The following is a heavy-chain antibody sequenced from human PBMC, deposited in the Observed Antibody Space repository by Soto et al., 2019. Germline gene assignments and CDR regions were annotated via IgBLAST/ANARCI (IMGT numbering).Heavy chain of an antibody. CDR3: VRQGSGNLHCLVDV. V-gene: IGHV4-59*08. D-gene: IGHD1-26*01. Sequence: QVQLQQSGPGLVNPSETLSLTCTVSSGPSSSHNWGWIRQSPGRGLEWIGYVYNTGGTSYNPSLKSRDTRSAVTSANPISLTQSFVTAANTAIYSCVRQGSGNLHCLVDVWGQGTTVSVSS. CDR2: VYNTGGT. CDR1: SGPSSSHN. J-gene: IGHJ6*02.